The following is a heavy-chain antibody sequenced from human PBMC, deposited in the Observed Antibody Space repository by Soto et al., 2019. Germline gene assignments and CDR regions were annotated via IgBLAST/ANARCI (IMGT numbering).Heavy chain of an antibody. CDR3: ARDVSDYVLDV. D-gene: IGHD4-17*01. CDR2: ISYDGRHI. J-gene: IGHJ6*02. CDR1: GFIFSNYA. V-gene: IGHV3-30*09. Sequence: QLHLVESGGGVVQPGNSLRLSCTASGFIFSNYAMHWVRQAPGKGLEWVALISYDGRHIYYADSVKGRFAISRDNSKNTLALVMNSLRREDTAMYYCARDVSDYVLDVWGQGTTVNVSS.